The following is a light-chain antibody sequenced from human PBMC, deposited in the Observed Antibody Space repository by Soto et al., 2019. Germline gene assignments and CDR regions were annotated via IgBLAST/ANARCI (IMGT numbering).Light chain of an antibody. Sequence: QSISSWLAWYQQKPGKAPKLLIYDASSLESGVPSRFCGRGSGRDSTFACSRRQPEDPATRYCQQLNSYPRTCRQGTKVDIK. CDR2: DAS. V-gene: IGKV1-5*01. CDR1: QSISSW. CDR3: QQLNSYPRT. J-gene: IGKJ1*01.